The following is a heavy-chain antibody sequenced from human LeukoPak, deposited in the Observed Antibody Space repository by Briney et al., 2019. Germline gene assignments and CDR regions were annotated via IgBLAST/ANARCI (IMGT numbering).Heavy chain of an antibody. D-gene: IGHD3-9*01. J-gene: IGHJ4*02. CDR2: IYPGDSDT. V-gene: IGHV5-51*01. CDR3: ARLGEDYDILTGYYTG. Sequence: GESLKISCKGSGYSFTSYWIGWVRQMPGKGLEWMGIIYPGDSDTRYSPSFQGQVTISADKSISTAYLQWSSLKASDTAMYYCARLGEDYDILTGYYTGWDQGTLVTVSS. CDR1: GYSFTSYW.